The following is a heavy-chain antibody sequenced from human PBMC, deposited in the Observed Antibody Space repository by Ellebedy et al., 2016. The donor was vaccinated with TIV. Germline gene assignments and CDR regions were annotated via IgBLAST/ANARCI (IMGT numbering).Heavy chain of an antibody. CDR3: VKHVNFPLGGFDV. Sequence: SETLSLTXIVSGDSLTNHYFWGWVRPPPGKGLEWIGIIYQSGSNYSNPSLQSRVILSVDTSTNHFSLKLTSVTAADTALYYCVKHVNFPLGGFDVWGQGTKVTVSS. J-gene: IGHJ3*01. D-gene: IGHD4-23*01. V-gene: IGHV4-38-2*02. CDR2: IYQSGSN. CDR1: GDSLTNHYF.